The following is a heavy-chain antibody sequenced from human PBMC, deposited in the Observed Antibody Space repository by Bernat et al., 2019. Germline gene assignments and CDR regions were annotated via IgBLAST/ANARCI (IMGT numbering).Heavy chain of an antibody. Sequence: QVQLVESGGGVVQPGRSLRLSCAASGFTFSSYGMHWVRQAPGKGLEWVAVISYDGSNKYYADSVKGRFTISRDNSKNTLYLQMNSLRAEDTAVCYCAKSSSSCPFDYWGQGTLVTVSS. CDR2: ISYDGSNK. D-gene: IGHD6-6*01. V-gene: IGHV3-30*18. CDR3: AKSSSSCPFDY. J-gene: IGHJ4*02. CDR1: GFTFSSYG.